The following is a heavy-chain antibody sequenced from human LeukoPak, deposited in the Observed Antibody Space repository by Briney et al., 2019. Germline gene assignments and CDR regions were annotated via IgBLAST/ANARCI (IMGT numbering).Heavy chain of an antibody. D-gene: IGHD3-10*01. Sequence: SETLSLTCTVSGGSISSSSYYWGWIRQPPGKGLEWIGSIYYSGSTYYNPSLKSRVTISVDTSKNQFSLKLSSVTAADTAVYYCARILRITMVRGGYYFDYWGQGTLVTVSS. CDR1: GGSISSSSYY. J-gene: IGHJ4*02. CDR3: ARILRITMVRGGYYFDY. CDR2: IYYSGST. V-gene: IGHV4-39*01.